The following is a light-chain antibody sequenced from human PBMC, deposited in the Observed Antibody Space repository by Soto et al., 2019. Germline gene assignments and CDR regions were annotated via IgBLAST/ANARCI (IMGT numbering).Light chain of an antibody. CDR1: SSHY. Sequence: QSVLTQPASVSGSPGQSITISCTGTSSHYVSWYQQHPGKAPKLIIYEDAHRPSGVSNRFSGSKSGSTASLTISGLQAEDEAEYHCNSYTSSSVIFGGGTKLTVL. J-gene: IGLJ2*01. V-gene: IGLV2-14*01. CDR3: NSYTSSSVI. CDR2: EDA.